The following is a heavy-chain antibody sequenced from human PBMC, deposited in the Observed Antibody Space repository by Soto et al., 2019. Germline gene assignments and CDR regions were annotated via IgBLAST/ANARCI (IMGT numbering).Heavy chain of an antibody. V-gene: IGHV6-1*01. D-gene: IGHD2-15*01. CDR1: GDSVSSNSAA. CDR2: TYYRSKWYN. J-gene: IGHJ3*02. Sequence: SQTLSLTCAISGDSVSSNSAAWNWIRQSPSRGLEWLGRTYYRSKWYNDYAVSVRSRITINPDTSKNQFSLQLSSVTPEDTAVYYCASGGAGRCSGGSCYSTTFDIWGQGTMVTVSS. CDR3: ASGGAGRCSGGSCYSTTFDI.